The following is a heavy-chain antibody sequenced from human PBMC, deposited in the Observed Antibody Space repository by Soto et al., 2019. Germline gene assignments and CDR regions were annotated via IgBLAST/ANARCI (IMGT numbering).Heavy chain of an antibody. CDR3: ASGSYGDY. D-gene: IGHD3-10*01. J-gene: IGHJ4*02. V-gene: IGHV1-18*01. CDR2: ISAHNGNT. CDR1: GYTFTSYG. Sequence: QVQLVQSGAEVKKPGASVKVSCKASGYTFTSYGITWVRQAPGQGLEWMGWISAHNGNTDYAQKLQGRVTVTRDTSTITAYMKLRSLRADATSVYSCASGSYGDYWGQGALVTVSS.